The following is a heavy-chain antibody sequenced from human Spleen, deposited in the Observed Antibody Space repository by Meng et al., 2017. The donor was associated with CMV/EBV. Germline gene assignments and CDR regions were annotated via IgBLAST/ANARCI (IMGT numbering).Heavy chain of an antibody. V-gene: IGHV3-21*01. CDR1: GFTFSSYS. D-gene: IGHD3-3*01. J-gene: IGHJ4*02. CDR2: ISSSSSYI. Sequence: GESLKISCAASGFTFSSYSMNWVRQAPGKGLEWVSSISSSSSYIYYADSVKGRFTISRDNAKNSLYLQMNSLRAEDTAVYYCARDREPNYDFWSGSVESEYWGQGTLVTVSS. CDR3: ARDREPNYDFWSGSVESEY.